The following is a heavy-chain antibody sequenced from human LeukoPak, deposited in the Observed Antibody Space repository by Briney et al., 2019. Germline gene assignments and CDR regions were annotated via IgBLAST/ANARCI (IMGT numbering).Heavy chain of an antibody. CDR1: GGSISSGDYY. D-gene: IGHD3-22*01. J-gene: IGHJ6*03. Sequence: SQTLSLTCTVSGGSISSGDYYWSWIRQPPGKGLQWIAYSYYSGSTYYNPSLKSRVTISVDTSKNQFSLKLSSVTAADTAVYYCARRGYYYDSSGLTGYYMDVWGKGTTVTVSS. CDR2: SYYSGST. CDR3: ARRGYYYDSSGLTGYYMDV. V-gene: IGHV4-30-4*08.